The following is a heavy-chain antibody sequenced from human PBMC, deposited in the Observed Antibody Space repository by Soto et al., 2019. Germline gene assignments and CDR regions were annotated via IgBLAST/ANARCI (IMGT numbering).Heavy chain of an antibody. CDR1: GFTFSSYG. D-gene: IGHD2-2*01. J-gene: IGHJ6*02. CDR2: ISYDGSNK. Sequence: GGSLRLSCAASGFTFSSYGMHWVRQAPGKGLEWVAVISYDGSNKYYADSVKGRFTISRDNSKNTLYLQMNSLRAEDTAVYYCAKENLGVPAAQYYYYYGMDVWGQGTTVTVSS. V-gene: IGHV3-30*18. CDR3: AKENLGVPAAQYYYYYGMDV.